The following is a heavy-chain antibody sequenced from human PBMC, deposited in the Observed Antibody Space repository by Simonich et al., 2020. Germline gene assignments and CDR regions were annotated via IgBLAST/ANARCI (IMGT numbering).Heavy chain of an antibody. V-gene: IGHV1-69*09. D-gene: IGHD3-10*01. Sequence: QVQLVQSGAEVKKPGSSVKVSCKASGGTFSSYAISWVRQAPGQGLEWMGGLIPILGIATHAQKFQGRGTITADKSTSTAYMELSSLRSEDTAVYYCARTNTMRELDTMVRGVDYFDYWGQGTLVTVSS. CDR2: LIPILGIA. CDR3: ARTNTMRELDTMVRGVDYFDY. J-gene: IGHJ4*02. CDR1: GGTFSSYA.